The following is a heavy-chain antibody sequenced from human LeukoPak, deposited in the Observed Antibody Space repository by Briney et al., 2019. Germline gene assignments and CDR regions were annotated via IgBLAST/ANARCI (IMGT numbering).Heavy chain of an antibody. CDR1: GFTFSGYN. Sequence: GGSLSLYCAASGFTFSGYNMHWLRQTKGKRLEWVSAIGSSCAPYFPASVKGRFTISRENAKISLYLQMHSLRADDTAVYDCARALGGGYYDFWGQGTLVTVSS. J-gene: IGHJ4*02. CDR3: ARALGGGYYDF. D-gene: IGHD3-22*01. V-gene: IGHV3-13*05. CDR2: IGSSCAP.